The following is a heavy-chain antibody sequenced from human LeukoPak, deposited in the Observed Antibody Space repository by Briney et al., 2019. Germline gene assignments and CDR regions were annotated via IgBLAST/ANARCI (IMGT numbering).Heavy chain of an antibody. CDR1: GFTFSSYS. CDR3: ANLGYSGYDTA. CDR2: ISSSSSTI. V-gene: IGHV3-48*01. D-gene: IGHD5-12*01. Sequence: GGSLRLSCAASGFTFSSYSMNWVRQAPGKGLEWVSYISSSSSTIYYADSVKGRFTISRDNAKNSLYLQMNSLRAEDTAVYYCANLGYSGYDTAWGQGTLVTVSS. J-gene: IGHJ4*02.